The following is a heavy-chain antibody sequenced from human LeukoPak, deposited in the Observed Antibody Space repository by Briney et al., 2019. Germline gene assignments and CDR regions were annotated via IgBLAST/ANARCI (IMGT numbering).Heavy chain of an antibody. CDR2: ISYDGSNK. CDR1: GVTFSSYA. Sequence: GGSLRLSCAATGVTFSSYAMHWVRQAPGKGLEWVAVISYDGSNKYYADSVKGRFTISRDNSKNTLYLQMNSLRAEDTAVYYCARDILPWGYFDYWGQGTLVTVSS. D-gene: IGHD1-26*01. J-gene: IGHJ4*02. V-gene: IGHV3-30-3*01. CDR3: ARDILPWGYFDY.